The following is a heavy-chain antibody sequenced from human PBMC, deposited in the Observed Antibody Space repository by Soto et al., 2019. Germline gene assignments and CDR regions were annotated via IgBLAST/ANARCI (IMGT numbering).Heavy chain of an antibody. J-gene: IGHJ4*02. V-gene: IGHV3-66*04. D-gene: IGHD1-1*01. CDR1: GFTVSSNY. CDR3: VKLKNWNDAYFDY. Sequence: GGSLRLSCAVSGFTVSSNYMSWVRQAPGKGLEWVSVIYSGGSTYYADSVKDRFTISRDNSKNTLYLQMNSLRAEDTAMYYCVKLKNWNDAYFDYWGQGTLVTVSS. CDR2: IYSGGST.